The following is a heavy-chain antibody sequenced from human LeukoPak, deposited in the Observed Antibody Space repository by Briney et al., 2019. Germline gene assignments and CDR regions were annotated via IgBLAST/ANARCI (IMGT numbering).Heavy chain of an antibody. V-gene: IGHV3-30*02. D-gene: IGHD2-2*01. J-gene: IGHJ4*02. CDR3: AKLNCSSTSCYFDY. CDR1: GFTFSSYG. CDR2: IWYDGSNK. Sequence: PGGSLRLSCAASGFTFSSYGMHWVRQAPGKGLEWVAVIWYDGSNKYYADSVKGRFTISRDNSKNTLYLQMNSLRAEDTAVYYCAKLNCSSTSCYFDYWGQGTLVTVSS.